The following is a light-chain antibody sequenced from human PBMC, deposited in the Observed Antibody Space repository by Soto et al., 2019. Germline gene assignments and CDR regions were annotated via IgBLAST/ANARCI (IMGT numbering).Light chain of an antibody. CDR1: SRDVGSYNF. CDR2: EAS. Sequence: QTVLTQPASVSGSPGQSITISCTGTSRDVGSYNFVSWYQQHPGKAPKLMIYEASKRPSGVSNRFSGSKSGNTASLTISGLQPEDEADYYCCSYAGSSTYAFGAGTKVTVL. CDR3: CSYAGSSTYA. J-gene: IGLJ1*01. V-gene: IGLV2-23*01.